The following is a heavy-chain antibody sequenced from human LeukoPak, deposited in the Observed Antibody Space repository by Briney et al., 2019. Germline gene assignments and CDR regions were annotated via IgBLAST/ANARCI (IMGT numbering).Heavy chain of an antibody. CDR3: AKDFMAYCSSTSCYSWVFDY. CDR1: GFTFSSYA. J-gene: IGHJ4*02. Sequence: PGGSLRLSCAASGFTFSSYAMSWVRRAPGKGLEWVSAISGSGGSTYYADSVKGRFTISRDNSKNTLYLQMNSLRAEDTAVYYCAKDFMAYCSSTSCYSWVFDYWGQGTLVTVSS. CDR2: ISGSGGST. D-gene: IGHD2-2*02. V-gene: IGHV3-23*01.